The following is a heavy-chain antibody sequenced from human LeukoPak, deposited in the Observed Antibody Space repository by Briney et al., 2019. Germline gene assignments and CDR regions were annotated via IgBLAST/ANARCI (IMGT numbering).Heavy chain of an antibody. CDR2: IRSKAYGGTT. V-gene: IGHV3-49*04. D-gene: IGHD2-15*01. J-gene: IGHJ5*02. CDR3: TSYYCSGGSCYGP. Sequence: GGSLRLSCTASGFTFGDYAMSWVRQAPGKGLEWVGFIRSKAYGGTTEYAASVKGRFTISRDDSKSIAYLQMNSLKTEDTAVYYCTSYYCSGGSCYGPWGQGTLVTVSS. CDR1: GFTFGDYA.